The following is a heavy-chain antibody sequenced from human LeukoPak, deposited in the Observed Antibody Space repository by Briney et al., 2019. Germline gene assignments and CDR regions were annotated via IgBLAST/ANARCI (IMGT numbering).Heavy chain of an antibody. CDR1: GFAFSDYW. Sequence: GGSLRLSCVASGFAFSDYWMNWVRQAPGKGLEWVAIIKPDGSFTNYVDAVKGRFTISRDNAKNSVYLQMNGLRAEDTAVYFCVRDRGGRTFEQWGQGTLVTVSS. V-gene: IGHV3-7*01. CDR2: IKPDGSFT. CDR3: VRDRGGRTFEQ. J-gene: IGHJ4*02. D-gene: IGHD3-16*01.